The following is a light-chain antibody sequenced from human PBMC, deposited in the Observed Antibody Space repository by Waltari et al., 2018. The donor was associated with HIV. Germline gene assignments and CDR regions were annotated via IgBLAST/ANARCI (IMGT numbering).Light chain of an antibody. CDR1: SSDVGGYNY. V-gene: IGLV2-11*01. CDR2: DVS. J-gene: IGLJ2*01. Sequence: QSALTQPRSVSGSPGQSVTIPCTGTSSDVGGYNYFSWYQQHPGKAPKLMLSDVSKRPSGVPDRFSGSKSGNTASLTISGLQAEDEADYYCCSYAGSYTYVVFGGGTKLTVL. CDR3: CSYAGSYTYVV.